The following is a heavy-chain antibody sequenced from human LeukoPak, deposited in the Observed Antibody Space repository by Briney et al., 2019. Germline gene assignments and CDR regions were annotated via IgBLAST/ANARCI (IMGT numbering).Heavy chain of an antibody. J-gene: IGHJ4*02. Sequence: GASVKVSCKVSGYTLTELSMHWVRQAPGKGLEWMGGFDPEDGETIYAQKFQGRVTMTEDTSTDTAYMELSSLRSEDTAVYYCAVTYSSSSSYYFDYWGQRTLVTVSS. D-gene: IGHD6-13*01. V-gene: IGHV1-24*01. CDR2: FDPEDGET. CDR1: GYTLTELS. CDR3: AVTYSSSSSYYFDY.